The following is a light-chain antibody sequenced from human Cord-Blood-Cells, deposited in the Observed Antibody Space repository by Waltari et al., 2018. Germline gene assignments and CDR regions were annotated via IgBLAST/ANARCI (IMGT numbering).Light chain of an antibody. V-gene: IGLV2-14*01. Sequence: QSALTQPPSVSGSPGQSITISCTGTSRDVGGYNYVPWYQQHPGKAPKLMMYDVSKRPSGVSNRFSGSKSGNTASVTISGLQAEDEADYYCSSYTSSSTWVFGGGTKLTVL. CDR1: SRDVGGYNY. CDR3: SSYTSSSTWV. J-gene: IGLJ3*02. CDR2: DVS.